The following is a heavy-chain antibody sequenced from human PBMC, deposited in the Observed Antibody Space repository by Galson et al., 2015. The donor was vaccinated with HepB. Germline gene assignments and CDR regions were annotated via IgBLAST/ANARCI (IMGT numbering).Heavy chain of an antibody. CDR3: ARELLPDTFDI. Sequence: SLRLSCAASGFMISSNSMSWVRQAPGKGLEWVSVIYSGGSTYYADSVRGRFTISRDNSKNMLYLQMNSLRADDTAVYFCARELLPDTFDIWGQGTMVTVSS. CDR1: GFMISSNS. D-gene: IGHD1-26*01. V-gene: IGHV3-53*01. CDR2: IYSGGST. J-gene: IGHJ3*02.